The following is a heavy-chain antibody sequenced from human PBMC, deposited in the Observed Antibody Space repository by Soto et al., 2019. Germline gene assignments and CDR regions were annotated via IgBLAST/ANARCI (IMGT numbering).Heavy chain of an antibody. D-gene: IGHD6-19*01. CDR2: ISGGGSPI. V-gene: IGHV3-48*02. CDR1: GFTFSTFS. Sequence: EVQLVESGGGSVQPGGSLRLSCAASGFTFSTFSMNWVRQAPGRGLEWISYISGGGSPISYADSVKGRFTISRDNAKNSLYLQMESLTDEDTAVYYCARDLGWAFDSWGQGTLVTVSS. CDR3: ARDLGWAFDS. J-gene: IGHJ4*02.